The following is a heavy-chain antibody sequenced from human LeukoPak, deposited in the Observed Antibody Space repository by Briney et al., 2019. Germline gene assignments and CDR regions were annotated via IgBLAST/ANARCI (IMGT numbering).Heavy chain of an antibody. CDR2: INSDGSST. Sequence: PGGSPRLSCAASGFTFSSYWMHWVRQDPGKGLVWVSRINSDGSSTSYADSVKGRFTISRDNAKNTLYLQMNSLRAEDTAVYYCARALAVAGTGGYYWGQGTLVTVSS. J-gene: IGHJ4*02. V-gene: IGHV3-74*01. D-gene: IGHD6-19*01. CDR1: GFTFSSYW. CDR3: ARALAVAGTGGYY.